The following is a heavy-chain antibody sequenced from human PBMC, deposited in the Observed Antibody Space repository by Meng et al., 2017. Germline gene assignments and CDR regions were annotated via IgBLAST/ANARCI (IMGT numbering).Heavy chain of an antibody. J-gene: IGHJ6*02. D-gene: IGHD5-18*01. CDR1: GDSVSSNSAA. CDR3: AFNSYGKPKLNYYYYGMDV. V-gene: IGHV6-1*01. CDR2: TYYRSKWYN. Sequence: LRLSCAISGDSVSSNSAAWNWIRQSPSKGLEWLGRTYYRSKWYNDYAVSVKSRITTNPDTSKNQFSLQLNSVTPEDTDVYYCAFNSYGKPKLNYYYYGMDVWGQGTTVTVSS.